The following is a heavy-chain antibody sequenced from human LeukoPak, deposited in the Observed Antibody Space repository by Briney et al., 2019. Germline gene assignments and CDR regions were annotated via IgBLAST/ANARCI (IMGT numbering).Heavy chain of an antibody. Sequence: ASETLSLTCAVYGGSFSGYYWSWIRQPPGKGLEWIGEINHSGSTNYNPSLKSRVTISVDTSKNQFSLKLSSVTAADTAVYYCARVTTPPQDYWGQGTLVTVSS. CDR1: GGSFSGYY. CDR2: INHSGST. CDR3: ARVTTPPQDY. J-gene: IGHJ4*02. V-gene: IGHV4-34*01. D-gene: IGHD2-15*01.